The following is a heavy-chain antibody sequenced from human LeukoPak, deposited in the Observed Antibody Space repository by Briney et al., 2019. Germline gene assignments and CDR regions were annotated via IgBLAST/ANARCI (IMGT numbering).Heavy chain of an antibody. CDR2: MNPNSGNT. Sequence: ASVKVSCKASGYTFTSYDINWVRQATGQGLEWMGWMNPNSGNTGYAQKLQGRVTMTRNTSISTAYMELSSLRSEDTAVYYCARGLVGATGFDYWGQGTLVTVSS. D-gene: IGHD1-26*01. CDR1: GYTFTSYD. CDR3: ARGLVGATGFDY. J-gene: IGHJ4*02. V-gene: IGHV1-8*01.